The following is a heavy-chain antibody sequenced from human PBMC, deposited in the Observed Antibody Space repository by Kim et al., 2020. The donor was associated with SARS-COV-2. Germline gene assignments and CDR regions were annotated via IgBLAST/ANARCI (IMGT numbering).Heavy chain of an antibody. Sequence: YFNPSLKSRVTISVDTSKKQFYLKLTSVTAADTAVYYCARRSRGDGSPGYWGQGTLVTVSS. V-gene: IGHV4-39*01. D-gene: IGHD3-16*01. J-gene: IGHJ4*02. CDR3: ARRSRGDGSPGY.